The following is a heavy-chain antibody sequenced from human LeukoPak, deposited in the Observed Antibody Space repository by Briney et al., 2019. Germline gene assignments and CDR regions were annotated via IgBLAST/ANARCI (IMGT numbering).Heavy chain of an antibody. J-gene: IGHJ5*02. D-gene: IGHD4-17*01. CDR3: ARDTRLRGTNWFDP. CDR2: VSHSGPT. V-gene: IGHV4-31*03. CDR1: GGSVSSGNYY. Sequence: SETLSLTCTVPGGSVSSGNYYWSWIRQHPGKGLEWIGYVSHSGPTDINPSLKSRATIAVDTSTNQFSLRLTSVTAADTAIYYCARDTRLRGTNWFDPWGQGTLVTVSS.